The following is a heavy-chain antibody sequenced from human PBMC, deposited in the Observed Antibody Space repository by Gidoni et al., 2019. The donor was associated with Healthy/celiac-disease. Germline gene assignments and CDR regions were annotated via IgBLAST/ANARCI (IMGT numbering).Heavy chain of an antibody. CDR1: GGSFSGYY. J-gene: IGHJ4*02. D-gene: IGHD5-12*01. V-gene: IGHV4-34*01. CDR2: INHRGST. Sequence: QVQLQQWGAGLLKPSDTLSLTCAVYGGSFSGYYWGWIRQPPGKGLEWIGEINHRGSTNYNPSHKGRVTKSVDTSKNQFSLKLSSVTAADTAVYYCARGRLPRLPPDYWGQGTLVTVSS. CDR3: ARGRLPRLPPDY.